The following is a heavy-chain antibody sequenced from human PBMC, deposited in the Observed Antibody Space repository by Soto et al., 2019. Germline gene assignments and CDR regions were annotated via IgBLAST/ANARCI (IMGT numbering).Heavy chain of an antibody. CDR2: INQSGST. CDR1: GGSFSGYY. Sequence: QVRVEQWGAGLLKPSETLSPTCAVTGGSFSGYYWSWIRQPPGKGLEWIGEINQSGSTNYNPPLKSRVTISVDTSKNQFSLKLSPVTAAGTAVYYCARGLWRSGYDYWGQGPLVTVSS. J-gene: IGHJ4*02. D-gene: IGHD3-22*01. CDR3: ARGLWRSGYDY. V-gene: IGHV4-34*01.